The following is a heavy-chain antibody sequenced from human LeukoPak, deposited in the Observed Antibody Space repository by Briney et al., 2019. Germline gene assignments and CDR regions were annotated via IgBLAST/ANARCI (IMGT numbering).Heavy chain of an antibody. CDR2: ISTSGSA. CDR3: TGESYRTSFLFDL. Sequence: PSETLSLTCTVSGDSVSSYYWSWIRQPAGNRLEWIGRISTSGSARYNPSLKSRVTLSIDTSKIQISLNVKSVTAADTAVYYCTGESYRTSFLFDLWGQGTLVTVSS. J-gene: IGHJ4*02. CDR1: GDSVSSYY. V-gene: IGHV4-4*07. D-gene: IGHD5-12*01.